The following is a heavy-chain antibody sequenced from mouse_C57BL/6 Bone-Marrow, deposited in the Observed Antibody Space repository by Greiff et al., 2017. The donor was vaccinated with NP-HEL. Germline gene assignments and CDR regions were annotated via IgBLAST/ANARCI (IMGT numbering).Heavy chain of an antibody. D-gene: IGHD1-1*01. Sequence: EVKLVESGEGLVKPGGSLKLSCAASGFTFSSYAMSWVRQTPEKRLEWVAYISSGGDYIYYADTVKGRFTISRGNARNTLYLQMSSLKSEDTAMYYCTDITTRGFAYWGQGTLVTVSA. CDR3: TDITTRGFAY. J-gene: IGHJ3*01. V-gene: IGHV5-9-1*02. CDR1: GFTFSSYA. CDR2: ISSGGDYI.